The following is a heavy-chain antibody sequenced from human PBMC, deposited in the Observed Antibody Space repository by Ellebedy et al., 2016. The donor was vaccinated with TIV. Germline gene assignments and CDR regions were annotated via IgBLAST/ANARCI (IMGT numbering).Heavy chain of an antibody. CDR3: ARGDTNSGDY. V-gene: IGHV3-7*01. J-gene: IGHJ4*02. Sequence: GESLKISXAVSGFSLSEYYMDWVRQAPGKGLEWVANINQDGSEIYSVDSVTGRFTISRDNAKNSLYLQLNSLRAEDTAVYYCARGDTNSGDYWGQGTLVSVSS. CDR2: INQDGSEI. CDR1: GFSLSEYY. D-gene: IGHD3-3*01.